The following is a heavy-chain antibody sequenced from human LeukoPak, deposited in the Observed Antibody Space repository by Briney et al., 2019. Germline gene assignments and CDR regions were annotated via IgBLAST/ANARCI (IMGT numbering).Heavy chain of an antibody. CDR1: GFTFSGYS. CDR3: AKNWDNSGYYFVDY. CDR2: ISGSSTYI. J-gene: IGHJ4*02. V-gene: IGHV3-21*03. Sequence: GGSLRLSCAASGFTFSGYSMNWVRQAPGKGLEWVSSISGSSTYIYSVDSVKGRFTISRDNAKNSLYLQMNSLRAEDTAVYYCAKNWDNSGYYFVDYWGQGILVTVSS. D-gene: IGHD3-22*01.